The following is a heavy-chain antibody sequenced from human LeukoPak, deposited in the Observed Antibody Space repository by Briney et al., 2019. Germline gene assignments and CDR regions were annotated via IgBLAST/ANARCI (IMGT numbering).Heavy chain of an antibody. D-gene: IGHD3/OR15-3a*01. J-gene: IGHJ5*02. CDR1: DGSISTYY. Sequence: PPETLSLTCTVSDGSISTYYWSWIRQPAGKGLEWIGRIYTTGSTNYNPSLKSRVTMSVDTSKNQFSLKLTSVTAADTAVYYCARGGLPRENWFDPWGQGTLVTVSS. CDR3: ARGGLPRENWFDP. CDR2: IYTTGST. V-gene: IGHV4-4*07.